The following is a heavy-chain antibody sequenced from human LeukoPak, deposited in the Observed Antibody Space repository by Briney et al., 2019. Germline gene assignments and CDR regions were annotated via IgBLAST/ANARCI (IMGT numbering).Heavy chain of an antibody. CDR1: GFTPSSYW. CDR3: ARDRPRYCSSTSCYFDY. CDR2: IKQDGSEK. Sequence: GGSLRLSCAASGFTPSSYWMSWVRQAPGKGLEWVANIKQDGSEKYYVDSVKGRFTISRDNAKNSLYPQMNSLRAEDTAVYYCARDRPRYCSSTSCYFDYWGQGTLVTVSS. V-gene: IGHV3-7*04. D-gene: IGHD2-2*01. J-gene: IGHJ4*02.